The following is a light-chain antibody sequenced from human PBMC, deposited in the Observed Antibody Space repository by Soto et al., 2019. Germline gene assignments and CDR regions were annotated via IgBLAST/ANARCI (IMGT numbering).Light chain of an antibody. V-gene: IGKV1-39*01. CDR2: AAS. J-gene: IGKJ1*01. CDR3: QQSYSTTWT. Sequence: DIQMPQSPSSPSASVGDRVTITCRASQGISTYLNWYQQKPGKAPKLLIYAASSLQSGVPSRFSGSGSETDFTLTISSLQPEDFATYSCQQSYSTTWTFGQGTKVDIK. CDR1: QGISTY.